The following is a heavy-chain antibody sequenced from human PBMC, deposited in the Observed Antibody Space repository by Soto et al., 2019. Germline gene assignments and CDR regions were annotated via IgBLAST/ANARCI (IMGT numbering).Heavy chain of an antibody. Sequence: GGSLRLSCAASGFTFSSYAMSWVRQAPGKGLEWVSAISGSGGSTYYADSVKGRFTISRDNSKNTLYLQMNSLRAEDTAVYYCAKDQVGSEDCSGGSCYLSSYYYYGMDVWGQGTTVTVSS. CDR2: ISGSGGST. J-gene: IGHJ6*02. D-gene: IGHD2-15*01. V-gene: IGHV3-23*01. CDR3: AKDQVGSEDCSGGSCYLSSYYYYGMDV. CDR1: GFTFSSYA.